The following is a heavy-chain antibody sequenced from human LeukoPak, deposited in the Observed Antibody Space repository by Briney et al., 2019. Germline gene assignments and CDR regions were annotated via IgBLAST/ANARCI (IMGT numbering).Heavy chain of an antibody. CDR1: GFNFNNFE. CDR3: ATLRWGSGRYAGDY. V-gene: IGHV3-48*03. Sequence: GGSLRLSCVASGFNFNNFEMNWVRQAPGKGLEWISYISSRGTSIYYADSVKGRFSISRDNANDSLSLQMNSLRVEDTAVYYCATLRWGSGRYAGDYWAQGILVTVSS. J-gene: IGHJ4*02. D-gene: IGHD6-19*01. CDR2: ISSRGTSI.